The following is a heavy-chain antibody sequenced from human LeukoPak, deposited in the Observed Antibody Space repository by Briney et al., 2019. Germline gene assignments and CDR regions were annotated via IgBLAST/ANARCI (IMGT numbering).Heavy chain of an antibody. J-gene: IGHJ4*02. V-gene: IGHV3-23*01. CDR3: AKGPWLAYPYYFDY. D-gene: IGHD6-19*01. CDR2: ISNTASVT. Sequence: PGGSLRLSCAASGFTFTDYRMSWVRQAPGKGLEWVSGISNTASVTYFADSVKGRFTISRDNSKNTLYLQMNGLRAEDTAVYYCAKGPWLAYPYYFDYWGQGTLVTVSS. CDR1: GFTFTDYR.